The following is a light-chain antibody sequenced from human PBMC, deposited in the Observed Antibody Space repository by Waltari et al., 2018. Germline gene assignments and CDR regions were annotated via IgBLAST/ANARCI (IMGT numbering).Light chain of an antibody. V-gene: IGLV3-19*01. Sequence: SSELTQDPAVSVAMGQTVRITCQGDSLRRYYASWYQQRPGPAPILVMYDKNNRPSGVPDRFSGSNSHNTASLTITGAQAEDEASDYCHSRDASGVGGSFGGGTKLTVL. J-gene: IGLJ2*01. CDR3: HSRDASGVGGS. CDR2: DKN. CDR1: SLRRYY.